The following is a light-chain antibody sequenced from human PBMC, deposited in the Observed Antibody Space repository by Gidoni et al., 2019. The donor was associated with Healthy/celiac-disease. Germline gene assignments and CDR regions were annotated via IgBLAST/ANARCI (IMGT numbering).Light chain of an antibody. CDR1: QSVSSSY. Sequence: EIVLTQSPGTLSLSPVERATLSCRASQSVSSSYLAWYQQKPGQAPRLLIYGASSRATGIPDRFSGSGSGTDFTLTISRLEPEDFAVYYCQQYGSSPRGTFGQXTKVEIK. CDR2: GAS. V-gene: IGKV3-20*01. CDR3: QQYGSSPRGT. J-gene: IGKJ1*01.